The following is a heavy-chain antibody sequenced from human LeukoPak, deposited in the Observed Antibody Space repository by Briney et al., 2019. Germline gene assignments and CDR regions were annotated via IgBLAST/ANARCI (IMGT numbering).Heavy chain of an antibody. J-gene: IGHJ4*02. CDR2: ISYDGSNK. D-gene: IGHD3-9*01. CDR3: ARETGYPPRFDY. CDR1: GFTFSSYA. V-gene: IGHV3-30-3*01. Sequence: GGSLRLSCAASGFTFSSYAMHWVRQAPGKGLEWVAVISYDGSNKYYADSVKGRFTISRDNSKNTLYLQMNSLRVEDTAVYYCARETGYPPRFDYWGQGTLVTVSS.